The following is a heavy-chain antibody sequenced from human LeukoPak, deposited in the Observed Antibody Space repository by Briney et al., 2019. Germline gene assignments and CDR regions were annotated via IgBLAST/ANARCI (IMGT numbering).Heavy chain of an antibody. V-gene: IGHV4-39*07. CDR3: ASIAVAERFDY. J-gene: IGHJ4*02. Sequence: SETLSLTCTVSGGSISGTNYYWGWIRQPPGKGLEWIGNIYDSRNTSYNPSLKSRVTISVETSKTQFSLRLSSVTAADTAVYYCASIAVAERFDYWGQGTLVTVSS. D-gene: IGHD6-19*01. CDR2: IYDSRNT. CDR1: GGSISGTNYY.